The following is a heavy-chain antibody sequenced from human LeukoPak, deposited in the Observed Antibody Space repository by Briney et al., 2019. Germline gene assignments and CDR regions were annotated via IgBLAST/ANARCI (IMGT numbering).Heavy chain of an antibody. V-gene: IGHV3-7*05. CDR2: IKQDGSEK. CDR3: ARDYGGSCYYYYYYGMGV. D-gene: IGHD2-15*01. CDR1: GFTFSSYW. Sequence: GGSLRLSCAASGFTFSSYWMSWVRQAPGKGLEWVANIKQDGSEKYYVDSVKGRFTISRDNAKNSLYLQMNSLRAEDTAVYYCARDYGGSCYYYYYYGMGVWGQGTTVTVSS. J-gene: IGHJ6*02.